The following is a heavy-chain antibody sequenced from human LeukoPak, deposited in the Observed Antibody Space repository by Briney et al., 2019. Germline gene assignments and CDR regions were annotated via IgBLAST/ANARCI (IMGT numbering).Heavy chain of an antibody. CDR1: GYSFTTYW. V-gene: IGHV5-10-1*01. J-gene: IGHJ3*01. D-gene: IGHD6-13*01. Sequence: GESLKISCKGSGYSFTTYWIIWVRQMPGKGLEWMGTIDPSDSYTSYSPSLQGHVAISADKSINTAYLQWSSLKASDTAMHYCARHSSAAAASDVWGQGTMVTVSS. CDR2: IDPSDSYT. CDR3: ARHSSAAAASDV.